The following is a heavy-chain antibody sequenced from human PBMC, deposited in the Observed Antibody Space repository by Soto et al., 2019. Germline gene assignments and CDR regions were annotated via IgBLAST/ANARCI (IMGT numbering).Heavy chain of an antibody. J-gene: IGHJ4*02. CDR1: GDTVSSNSAA. D-gene: IGHD6-19*01. Sequence: QVQLQQSGPGLVKPSQTLSLTCAISGDTVSSNSAAWNWIRQSPSRGLEWLGRTYYRSKWYDDYALFLKGRLTINPDASKNQFSLQLNSVTPEDTAVYYCARQEAVDADPFDFWGQGTLVTVSS. V-gene: IGHV6-1*01. CDR2: TYYRSKWYD. CDR3: ARQEAVDADPFDF.